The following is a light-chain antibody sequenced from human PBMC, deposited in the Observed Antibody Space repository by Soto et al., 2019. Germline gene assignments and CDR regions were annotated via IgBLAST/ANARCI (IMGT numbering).Light chain of an antibody. CDR1: SSDVGGYNY. CDR2: EVS. J-gene: IGLJ2*01. CDR3: SSYTSSSTLA. Sequence: QSVLTQPASVSGSPGQSITISCTGTSSDVGGYNYVSWYQQHPGKAPKLMIYEVSNRPSGVSNRFSGSKSGNTASLTIPGLQAEDEADYYCSSYTSSSTLAFGGGTKLTVL. V-gene: IGLV2-14*01.